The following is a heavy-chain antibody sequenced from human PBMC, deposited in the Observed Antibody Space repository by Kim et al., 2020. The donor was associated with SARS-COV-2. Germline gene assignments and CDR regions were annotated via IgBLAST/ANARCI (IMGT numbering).Heavy chain of an antibody. J-gene: IGHJ4*02. Sequence: GGSLRLSCAASGFTFSSYGMHWVRQAPGKGLEWVAVISYDGSNKYYADSVKGRFTISRDNSKNTLYLQMNSLRAEDTAVYYCARAQAGGSYLLTAGLVYWGQGTLVTVSS. CDR2: ISYDGSNK. CDR3: ARAQAGGSYLLTAGLVY. D-gene: IGHD1-26*01. CDR1: GFTFSSYG. V-gene: IGHV3-33*05.